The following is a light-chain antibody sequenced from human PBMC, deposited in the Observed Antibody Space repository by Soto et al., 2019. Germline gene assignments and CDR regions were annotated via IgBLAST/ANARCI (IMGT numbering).Light chain of an antibody. CDR2: AAY. J-gene: IGKJ1*01. V-gene: IGKV1-27*01. CDR3: QKYNSAPWT. CDR1: QGISNY. Sequence: DIQLDQAPATMSATVGERVTISCRASQGISNYLAWYRQKPGKFPKLLIYAAYTLQSGVPSRLSGSGSGTDFPLTISSLQPEDVATYYCQKYNSAPWTFGQGTKVDIK.